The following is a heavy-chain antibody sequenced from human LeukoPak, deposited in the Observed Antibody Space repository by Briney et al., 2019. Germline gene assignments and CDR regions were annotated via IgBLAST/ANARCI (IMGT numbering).Heavy chain of an antibody. Sequence: GGSLRLSCAASGFTFSSYDMSWVRQAPGKGLEWVSAISGSGGSTYYADSVKGRFTISRDNSKNTLYLQMNSLRAEDTAVYYCAKRRGGSYYFDYWGQGTLVTVSS. CDR1: GFTFSSYD. CDR2: ISGSGGST. D-gene: IGHD1-26*01. V-gene: IGHV3-23*01. CDR3: AKRRGGSYYFDY. J-gene: IGHJ4*02.